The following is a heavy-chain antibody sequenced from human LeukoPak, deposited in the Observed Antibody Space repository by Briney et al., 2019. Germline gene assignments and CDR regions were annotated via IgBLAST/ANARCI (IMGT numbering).Heavy chain of an antibody. D-gene: IGHD3-22*01. CDR2: ISGSGGST. V-gene: IGHV3-23*01. J-gene: IGHJ4*02. CDR1: GFTFSSYA. Sequence: PGGSLRLSCAASGFTFSSYAMSWVRQAPGKGLEWVSAISGSGGSTYYADSAKGRFTISRDNSKNTLYLQMNSLRAEDTAVYYCAKKLGHYYDSSGYYYVVSGFDYWGQGTLVTVSS. CDR3: AKKLGHYYDSSGYYYVVSGFDY.